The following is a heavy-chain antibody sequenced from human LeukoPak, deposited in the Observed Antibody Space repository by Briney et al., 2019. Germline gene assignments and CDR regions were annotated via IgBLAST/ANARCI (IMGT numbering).Heavy chain of an antibody. CDR2: IIPIFGTA. D-gene: IGHD3-3*01. J-gene: IGHJ4*02. Sequence: SVKVSCKASGGTFSSYAISWVRQAPGQGLKWMGGIIPIFGTANYAQKFQGRVTITADESTSTAYMELSSLRSEDTAVYYCARDRGMYYDFWSGYFDYWGQGTLVTVSS. CDR3: ARDRGMYYDFWSGYFDY. CDR1: GGTFSSYA. V-gene: IGHV1-69*13.